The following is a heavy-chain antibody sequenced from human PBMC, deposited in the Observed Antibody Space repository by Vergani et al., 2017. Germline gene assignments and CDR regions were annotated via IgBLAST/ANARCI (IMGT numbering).Heavy chain of an antibody. CDR2: IYPGDSDT. J-gene: IGHJ1*01. D-gene: IGHD6-13*01. V-gene: IGHV5-51*03. CDR1: GYSFTSYW. CDR3: ASGTFMGSSPEYFQH. Sequence: EVQLVQSGAEVKKPGESLKISCKGSGYSFTSYWIGWVRQMPGKGLEWMGIIYPGDSDTRYSPSFQGQVTISADKSISTAYLQWRSLKAADTAMYYCASGTFMGSSPEYFQHWGQGTLVTVSS.